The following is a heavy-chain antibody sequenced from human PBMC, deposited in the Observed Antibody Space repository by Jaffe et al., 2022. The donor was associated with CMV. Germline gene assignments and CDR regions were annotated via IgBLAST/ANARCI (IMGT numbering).Heavy chain of an antibody. J-gene: IGHJ5*02. D-gene: IGHD6-13*01. CDR1: GGSFSGYY. CDR2: INHSGST. Sequence: QVQLQQWGAGLLKPSETLSLTCAVYGGSFSGYYWSWIRQPPGKGLEWIGEINHSGSTNYNPSLKSRVTISVDTSKNQFSLKLSSVTAADTAVYYCARASIAAAGRGHGWFDPWGQGTLVTVSS. V-gene: IGHV4-34*01. CDR3: ARASIAAAGRGHGWFDP.